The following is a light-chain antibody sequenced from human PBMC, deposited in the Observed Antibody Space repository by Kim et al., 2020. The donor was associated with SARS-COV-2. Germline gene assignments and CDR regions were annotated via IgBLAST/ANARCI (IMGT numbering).Light chain of an antibody. J-gene: IGKJ1*01. CDR1: QGVSSG. CDR3: QQYKSYPRT. Sequence: ASVGDRGTITCRASQGVSSGLAWCQQKPEKAPKSLIYAASNLQSGVPSRFSGSGSGTDFTLTISSLQPEDSATYYCQQYKSYPRTFGQGTKVDIK. V-gene: IGKV1D-16*01. CDR2: AAS.